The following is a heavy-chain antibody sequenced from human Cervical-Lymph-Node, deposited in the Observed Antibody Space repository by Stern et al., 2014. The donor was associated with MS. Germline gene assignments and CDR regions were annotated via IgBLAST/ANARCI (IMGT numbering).Heavy chain of an antibody. CDR3: AKGDGYDSSGYTSFDY. J-gene: IGHJ4*02. V-gene: IGHV3-9*01. Sequence: VQLVESGGGLVQPGRSLRLSCAASGFTFHDYDMHCVRQGPGKGLEWVSGISRNSGSIGYADSVKGRFTISRDNAKNSLYLQMNSLRAEDTALYYCAKGDGYDSSGYTSFDYWGQGTLVTVSS. D-gene: IGHD3-22*01. CDR2: ISRNSGSI. CDR1: GFTFHDYD.